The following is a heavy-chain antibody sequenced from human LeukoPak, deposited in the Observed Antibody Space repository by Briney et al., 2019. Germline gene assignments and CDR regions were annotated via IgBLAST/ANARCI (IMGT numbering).Heavy chain of an antibody. J-gene: IGHJ4*02. Sequence: GGSLRLSCATSGFTFSAYSVNWVRQAPGKGLEWVSSISSSSSNIYYADPVKGRFTISRDNAKNSLYLQMNSLGAEDTAVYYCARGGYFDYWGQGTLVTVSS. CDR3: ARGGYFDY. CDR1: GFTFSAYS. CDR2: ISSSSSNI. V-gene: IGHV3-21*01.